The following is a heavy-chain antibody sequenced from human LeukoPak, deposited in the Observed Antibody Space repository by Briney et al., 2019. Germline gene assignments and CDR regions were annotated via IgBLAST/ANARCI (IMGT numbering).Heavy chain of an antibody. CDR2: IKQDGSEK. V-gene: IGHV3-7*01. CDR3: ARDKDWFDP. CDR1: GCSFSNYW. Sequence: GGSLRLSCAASGCSFSNYWMRWVRQAPGKGLEWVANIKQDGSEKYYVDSVKGRFTISRDNAKNSLYLQMNSLRAEDTAVYYCARDKDWFDPWGQGTLVTVSS. J-gene: IGHJ5*02.